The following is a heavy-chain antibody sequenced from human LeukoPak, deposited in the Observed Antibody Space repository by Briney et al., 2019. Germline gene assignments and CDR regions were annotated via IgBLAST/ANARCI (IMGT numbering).Heavy chain of an antibody. D-gene: IGHD1-1*01. CDR3: AGWNRSHWFDY. Sequence: GGSLRLPCAASGFTFSTYWMSWVRQAPGKGLEWVANIKQDGSEKYYADSLKGRFTISRDNAKNSLYLQMNSLRAEDTAVYYCAGWNRSHWFDYWGQGTLVTVSS. J-gene: IGHJ4*02. CDR1: GFTFSTYW. V-gene: IGHV3-7*01. CDR2: IKQDGSEK.